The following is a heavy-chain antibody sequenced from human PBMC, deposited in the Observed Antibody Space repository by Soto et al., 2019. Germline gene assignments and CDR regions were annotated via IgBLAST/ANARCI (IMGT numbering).Heavy chain of an antibody. CDR2: LSGDNGDI. D-gene: IGHD2-15*01. Sequence: QVQLVQSGDELKKPGASVKVSCRASDYTFISYVSSWGRKAPGQGLEWMGWLSGDNGDIKYAQKFQGRVTMTTDISTSTVYMELRSLSSDDTAVYFCAGSRGFGFDFWGQGTLVTVSS. CDR3: AGSRGFGFDF. CDR1: DYTFISYV. V-gene: IGHV1-18*01. J-gene: IGHJ4*02.